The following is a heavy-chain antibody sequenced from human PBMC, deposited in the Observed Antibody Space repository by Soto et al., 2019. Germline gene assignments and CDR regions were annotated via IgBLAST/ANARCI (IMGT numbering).Heavy chain of an antibody. Sequence: QVQLVQSGAEVKKPGSSVKVSCKVSGGTFSSYAISWVRQAPGQGLEWMGGIIPDFGTAKYAQKIQGRVTFSADESTSTAYMDLGSLRSEDTAVYYCAKGGGRQPSGYYGMDVWGQGTTVTVSS. CDR2: IIPDFGTA. D-gene: IGHD3-10*01. J-gene: IGHJ6*02. CDR3: AKGGGRQPSGYYGMDV. V-gene: IGHV1-69*01. CDR1: GGTFSSYA.